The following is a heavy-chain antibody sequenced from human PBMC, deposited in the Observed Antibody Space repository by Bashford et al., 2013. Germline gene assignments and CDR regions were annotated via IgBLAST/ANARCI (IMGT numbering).Heavy chain of an antibody. CDR3: ASGYCSSTSCYGVGMDV. Sequence: WVRQAPGQGLEWMGWINPNSGGTNYAQKFQGRVTMTRDTSISTAYMELSRLRSDDTAVYYCASGYCSSTSCYGVGMDVWGQGTTVTVSS. V-gene: IGHV1-2*02. J-gene: IGHJ6*02. D-gene: IGHD2-2*03. CDR2: INPNSGGT.